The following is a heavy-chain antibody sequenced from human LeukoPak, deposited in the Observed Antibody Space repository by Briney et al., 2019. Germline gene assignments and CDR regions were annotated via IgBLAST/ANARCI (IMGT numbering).Heavy chain of an antibody. V-gene: IGHV4-34*01. D-gene: IGHD3-22*01. CDR3: ARALARYYYDSSGYPDY. CDR2: INHSGST. CDR1: GGSFSGYY. Sequence: SETLSLTCAVYGGSFSGYYWSWIRQPPGKGLEWIGEINHSGSTNYNPPLKSRVTISVDTSKNQFSLKLSSVTAADTAVYYCARALARYYYDSSGYPDYWGQGTLVTVSS. J-gene: IGHJ4*02.